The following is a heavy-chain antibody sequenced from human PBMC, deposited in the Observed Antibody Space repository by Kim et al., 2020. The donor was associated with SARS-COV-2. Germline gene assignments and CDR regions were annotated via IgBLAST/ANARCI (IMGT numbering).Heavy chain of an antibody. CDR2: ISWNSGSI. CDR1: GFTFGDYA. CDR3: AKDSRAWEAYWFDP. D-gene: IGHD2-21*01. J-gene: IGHJ5*02. V-gene: IGHV3-9*01. Sequence: GGSLRLSCAASGFTFGDYAMHWVRQAPGKGLEWVSGISWNSGSIGYADSVKGRFTISRDNAKNSLYLQMNSLRAEDTALYYCAKDSRAWEAYWFDPWGQGTLVTVSS.